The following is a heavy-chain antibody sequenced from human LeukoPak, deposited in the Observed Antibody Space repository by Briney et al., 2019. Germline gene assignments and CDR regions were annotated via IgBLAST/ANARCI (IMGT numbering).Heavy chain of an antibody. CDR3: ARLNTMIVVVITPPLYYFDY. J-gene: IGHJ4*02. CDR2: IYYSGST. Sequence: SETLSLTCTVSGGSISSSSYYWGWIRQPPGKGLEWIGSIYYSGSTYYNPSLKSRVTISVDTSKNQFSLKLSSVTAADTAVYYCARLNTMIVVVITPPLYYFDYWGQGTLVTVSS. D-gene: IGHD3-22*01. CDR1: GGSISSSSYY. V-gene: IGHV4-39*01.